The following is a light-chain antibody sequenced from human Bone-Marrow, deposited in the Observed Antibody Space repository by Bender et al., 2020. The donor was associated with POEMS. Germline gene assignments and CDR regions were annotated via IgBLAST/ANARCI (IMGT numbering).Light chain of an antibody. Sequence: QSVLTKPPSASGTPGQRVTISCSGSSSNIGTNPVNWYQQHPGKAPKVMIYDVSKRPSGVPDRFSGSKSGTSASLAISGLQSEDEADYYCAAWEDSLNGWVFGGGTKLTVL. J-gene: IGLJ3*02. CDR1: SSNIGTNP. CDR3: AAWEDSLNGWV. V-gene: IGLV1-44*01. CDR2: DVS.